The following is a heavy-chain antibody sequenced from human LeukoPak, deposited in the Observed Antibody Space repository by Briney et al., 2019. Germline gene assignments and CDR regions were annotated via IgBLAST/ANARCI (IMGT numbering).Heavy chain of an antibody. D-gene: IGHD3-3*01. V-gene: IGHV1-69*05. CDR3: ARDPTQGYYDFWSGYYKGWFDP. J-gene: IGHJ5*02. CDR1: GGTFSSYA. CDR2: IIPIFGTA. Sequence: SVKVSCKPAGGTFSSYAISWVRQAPGQGLEWVGGIIPIFGTANYAQKFQGRVTITTDESTSTAYIDLRSLRSEDTAVYYCARDPTQGYYDFWSGYYKGWFDPWGQGTLVTVSS.